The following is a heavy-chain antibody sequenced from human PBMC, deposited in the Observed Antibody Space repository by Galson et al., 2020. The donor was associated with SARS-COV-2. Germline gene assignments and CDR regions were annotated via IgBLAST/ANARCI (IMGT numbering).Heavy chain of an antibody. D-gene: IGHD3-10*01. J-gene: IGHJ4*02. Sequence: SETLSLTCTVSGGSISRSSYYWSWIRQPAGKGLEWIGHIYTSGRTNYNPSLKSRVTISLDTSKNQFFLKLSSVTAADTAVYYCARLWFGCDYWGQGTLVTVSS. V-gene: IGHV4-61*09. CDR3: ARLWFGCDY. CDR1: GGSISRSSYY. CDR2: IYTSGRT.